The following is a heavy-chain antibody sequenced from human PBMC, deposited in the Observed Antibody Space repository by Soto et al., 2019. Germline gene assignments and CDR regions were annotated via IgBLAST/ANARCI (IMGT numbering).Heavy chain of an antibody. CDR2: ISYDGSNK. CDR3: AKAGRIMITFGGVNHWFDP. V-gene: IGHV3-30*18. Sequence: GGSLRLSCAASGFTFSSYGMHWVRQAPGKGLEWVAVISYDGSNKYYADSVKGRFTISRDNSKNTLYLQMNSLRAEDTAVYYCAKAGRIMITFGGVNHWFDPWGQGTLVTVSS. CDR1: GFTFSSYG. D-gene: IGHD3-16*01. J-gene: IGHJ5*02.